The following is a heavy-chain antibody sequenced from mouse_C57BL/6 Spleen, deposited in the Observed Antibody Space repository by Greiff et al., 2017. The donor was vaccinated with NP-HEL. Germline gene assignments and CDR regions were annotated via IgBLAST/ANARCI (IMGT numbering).Heavy chain of an antibody. J-gene: IGHJ4*01. D-gene: IGHD1-1*01. CDR3: ARQYYYGSRPLYAMDY. Sequence: EVQLVESGGGLVQPGGSLKLSCAASGFTFSDYGMAWVRQAPRKGPEWVAFISNLAYSIYYADTVTGRFTISRENAKNTLYLEMSSLRSEDTAMYYCARQYYYGSRPLYAMDYWGQGTSVTVSS. CDR1: GFTFSDYG. V-gene: IGHV5-15*01. CDR2: ISNLAYSI.